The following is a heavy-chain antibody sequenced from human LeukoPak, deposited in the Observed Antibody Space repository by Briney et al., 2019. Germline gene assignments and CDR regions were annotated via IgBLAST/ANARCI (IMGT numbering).Heavy chain of an antibody. V-gene: IGHV3-23*01. CDR2: ISGNGGST. CDR1: GFTFSSYA. J-gene: IGHJ5*02. CDR3: ASLDVVVTASGRFDP. Sequence: PGGSLRLSCAASGFTFSSYAMSWVRQAPGKGLEWVSAISGNGGSTYYADSVKGRFNIYRDNSKNTLYLQMNSLRAEDTAVYYCASLDVVVTASGRFDPWGQGTLVTVSS. D-gene: IGHD2-21*02.